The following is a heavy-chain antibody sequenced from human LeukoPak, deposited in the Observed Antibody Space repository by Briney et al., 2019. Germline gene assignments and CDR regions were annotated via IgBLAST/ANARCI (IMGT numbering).Heavy chain of an antibody. CDR2: ISSSGSTI. V-gene: IGHV3-48*03. J-gene: IGHJ5*02. CDR1: GFTFSSYE. CDR3: ARLRLRINWLDP. Sequence: GGSLRLSCAASGFTFSSYEMNWVRQAPGKGLEWVSYISSSGSTIYYADSVKGRFTISRDNAKNSLYLQMNSLRAEDTAVYYCARLRLRINWLDPWGQGTLVTVSS. D-gene: IGHD1-14*01.